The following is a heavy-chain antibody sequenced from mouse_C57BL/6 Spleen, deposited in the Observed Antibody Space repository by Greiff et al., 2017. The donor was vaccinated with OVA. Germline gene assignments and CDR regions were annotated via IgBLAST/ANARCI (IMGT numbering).Heavy chain of an antibody. CDR2: ISDGGSYT. D-gene: IGHD2-5*01. CDR1: GFTFSSYA. Sequence: EVKLMESGGGLVKPGGSLKLSCAASGFTFSSYAMSWVRQTPEKRLEWVATISDGGSYTYYPDNVKGRFTISRDNAKNNLYLQMSHLKSEDTAMYYCARDSSNWFAYWGQGTLVTVSA. CDR3: ARDSSNWFAY. V-gene: IGHV5-4*01. J-gene: IGHJ3*01.